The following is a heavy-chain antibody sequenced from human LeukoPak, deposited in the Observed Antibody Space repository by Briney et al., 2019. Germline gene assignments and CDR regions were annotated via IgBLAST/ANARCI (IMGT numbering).Heavy chain of an antibody. D-gene: IGHD6-19*01. CDR1: GGSFSGYY. J-gene: IGHJ4*02. V-gene: IGHV4-34*01. Sequence: ASETLSLTCAVYGGSFSGYYWSWIRQPPGKGLEWIGEINHSGSTNYNPSLKSRVTISVDTSKNQFSLKLSSVTAADTAVYYCARRRVSGWYDYWGQGTLVTVSS. CDR3: ARRRVSGWYDY. CDR2: INHSGST.